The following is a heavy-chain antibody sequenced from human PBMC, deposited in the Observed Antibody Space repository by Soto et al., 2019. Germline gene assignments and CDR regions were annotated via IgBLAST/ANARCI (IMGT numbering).Heavy chain of an antibody. CDR3: ARLSTSGSDVGY. V-gene: IGHV4-39*01. CDR1: GGSISSSSYY. D-gene: IGHD3-22*01. Sequence: SETLSLTCTVSGGSISSSSYYWGWIRQPPGKGLEWIGSIYYSGSTYYNQSLKRRVTISVDTSKNQFSLKLSSVTAADTAVYYCARLSTSGSDVGYWGQGTLVTVS. CDR2: IYYSGST. J-gene: IGHJ4*02.